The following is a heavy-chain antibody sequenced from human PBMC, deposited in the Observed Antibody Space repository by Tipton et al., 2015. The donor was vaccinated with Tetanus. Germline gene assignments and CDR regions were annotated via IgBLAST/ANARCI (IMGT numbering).Heavy chain of an antibody. Sequence: QSGAEVKKPGALVKVSCKAFAYAFASYDLNWVRQTAGQGLEWLGYMNPNTGHAGYAQKFQGRVTMTSNISITTAYMELRNLRSDDTAVYYCARGNRGSSWYFWGQGTLVTVSS. CDR1: AYAFASYD. CDR3: ARGNRGSSWYF. D-gene: IGHD6-13*01. J-gene: IGHJ4*02. CDR2: MNPNTGHA. V-gene: IGHV1-8*01.